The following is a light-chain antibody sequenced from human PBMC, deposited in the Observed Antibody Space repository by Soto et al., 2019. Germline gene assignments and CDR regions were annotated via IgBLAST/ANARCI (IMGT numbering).Light chain of an antibody. CDR3: QHYGSPSRYT. CDR2: SAS. J-gene: IGKJ2*01. V-gene: IGKV3-20*01. CDR1: QSVSSTF. Sequence: EIVLTQSPGTLSLSPGERAILSCLASQSVSSTFVTWYQPKRGQPPILLIYSASTRATGIPDRFSGSGSGTDFTLTISRLEPEDFAVYYCQHYGSPSRYTFGQGTKLQIK.